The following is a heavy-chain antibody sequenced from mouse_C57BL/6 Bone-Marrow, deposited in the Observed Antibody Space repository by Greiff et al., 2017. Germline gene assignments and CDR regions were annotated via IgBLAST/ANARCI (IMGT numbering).Heavy chain of an antibody. CDR2: INPNNGGT. CDR3: AILLRYPRAMGY. CDR1: GYTFTDYY. Sequence: EVQLQQSGPELVKPGASVKISCKASGYTFTDYYMNWVKQSHGKSLEWIGDINPNNGGTSYNQKFKGKATLTVDKSSSTAYMELRSLTSEDSAVYYCAILLRYPRAMGYWGQGTSVTVSS. J-gene: IGHJ4*01. D-gene: IGHD1-1*01. V-gene: IGHV1-26*01.